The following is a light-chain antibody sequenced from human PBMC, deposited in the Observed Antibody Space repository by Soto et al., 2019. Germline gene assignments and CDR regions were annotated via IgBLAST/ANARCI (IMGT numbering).Light chain of an antibody. CDR3: AAWYDSLNGPV. CDR2: SNN. J-gene: IGLJ2*01. V-gene: IGLV1-44*01. CDR1: SSNIGSNT. Sequence: QSVLTQPPSASGTPGQRVTISCSGSSSNIGSNTVNWYQQLPGTAPKLLIYSNNQRPSGVPDRFSGSKSGTSASLAISGLQSEHAADYYCAAWYDSLNGPVFGAGTKLTVL.